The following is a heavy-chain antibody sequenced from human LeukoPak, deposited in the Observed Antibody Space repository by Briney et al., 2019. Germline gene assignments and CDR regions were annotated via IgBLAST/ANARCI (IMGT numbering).Heavy chain of an antibody. D-gene: IGHD2-15*01. V-gene: IGHV1-8*01. J-gene: IGHJ4*02. CDR3: ARRHGRCSDGSCYYPDY. CDR2: MNPNSGNT. CDR1: RYTFTSYV. Sequence: AAVKVSRMASRYTFTSYVINGVRQAAGQGLEWMGWMNPNSGNTGYAQKFQGRVTMTRNSSITTAYMELSSLRSEDTAVYYCARRHGRCSDGSCYYPDYWGQGTLVTVSS.